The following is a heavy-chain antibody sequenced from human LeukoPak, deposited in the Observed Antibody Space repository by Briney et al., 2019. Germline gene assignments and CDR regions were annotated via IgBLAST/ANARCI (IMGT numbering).Heavy chain of an antibody. CDR2: IYYSGST. Sequence: SETLSLTXTVSGGSISSSSYYSGWIRQPPGKGLEWIGCIYYSGSTYYNPSLKSRVTISVDTSKNQFSLKLSSVTAADTAVYYCARLMASHSSGHDAFYICGQGTMATVSA. J-gene: IGHJ3*02. D-gene: IGHD6-19*01. CDR1: GGSISSSSYY. V-gene: IGHV4-39*01. CDR3: ARLMASHSSGHDAFYI.